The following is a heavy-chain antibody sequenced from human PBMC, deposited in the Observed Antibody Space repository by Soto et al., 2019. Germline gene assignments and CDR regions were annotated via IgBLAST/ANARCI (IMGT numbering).Heavy chain of an antibody. Sequence: QVPLVQSGAEVNKPGSSVKVSCEASGYTFTNYGISWVRQAPGQGLEWMGWISTNNGNTNYAQKFQGRVAMSTDTSTSTAYVELRSLRSDDTAVYYCVREYCTSTSCYGPDYWGQGTLVTVSS. CDR2: ISTNNGNT. CDR1: GYTFTNYG. D-gene: IGHD2-2*01. V-gene: IGHV1-18*01. J-gene: IGHJ4*02. CDR3: VREYCTSTSCYGPDY.